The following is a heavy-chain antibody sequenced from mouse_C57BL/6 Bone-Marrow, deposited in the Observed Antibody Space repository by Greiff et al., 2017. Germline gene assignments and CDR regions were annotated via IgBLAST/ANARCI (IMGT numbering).Heavy chain of an antibody. J-gene: IGHJ3*01. CDR2: IHPNSGST. D-gene: IGHD2-4*01. V-gene: IGHV1-64*01. CDR1: GYTFTSYW. Sequence: LQQPGAELVKPGASVKLSCKASGYTFTSYWMHWVKQRPGQGLEWIGMIHPNSGSTNYNEKFKSKATLTVDKSSSTAYMQLSSLTSEDSAVYYGARYHYDSAWFAYWGQGTLVTVSA. CDR3: ARYHYDSAWFAY.